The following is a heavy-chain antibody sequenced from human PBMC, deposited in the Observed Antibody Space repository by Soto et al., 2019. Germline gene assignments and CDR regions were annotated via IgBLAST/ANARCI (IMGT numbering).Heavy chain of an antibody. Sequence: EVQLVESGGGLVQPGESLRLTCAASGFSFSGYRFSWVRQAPGKGLEWVAYITQDGTGKYYVDSVKGRFTISRDNAKNTLVLQMNSLRAEDTAVEYCAGDWSATSSGRGIDHWGQGALVTVSS. V-gene: IGHV3-7*03. J-gene: IGHJ4*02. D-gene: IGHD3-3*01. CDR3: AGDWSATSSGRGIDH. CDR2: ITQDGTGK. CDR1: GFSFSGYR.